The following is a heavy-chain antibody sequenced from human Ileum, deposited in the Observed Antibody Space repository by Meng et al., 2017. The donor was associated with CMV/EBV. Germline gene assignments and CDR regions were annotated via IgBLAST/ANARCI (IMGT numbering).Heavy chain of an antibody. Sequence: GSLRLSCAVYGGSFSGYYWSWIRQPPGKGLEWIGEINHSGSTNYNPSLKSRVTISVDTSKNQFSLKLSSVTAADTAVYYCARGGGSPLWGYWGQGTLVTSPQ. V-gene: IGHV4-34*01. CDR3: ARGGGSPLWGY. D-gene: IGHD1-26*01. J-gene: IGHJ4*02. CDR2: INHSGST. CDR1: GGSFSGYY.